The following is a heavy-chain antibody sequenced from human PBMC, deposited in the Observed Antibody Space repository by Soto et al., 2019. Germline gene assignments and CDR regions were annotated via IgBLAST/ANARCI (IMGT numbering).Heavy chain of an antibody. CDR3: ARDGMTTGDT. CDR2: VFSSVSA. CDR1: GVAVRSYT. D-gene: IGHD2-21*02. Sequence: SETLSLTCSVSGVAVRSYTWSWVRQPANKGLEWIGRVFSSVSATYNPSLKSRVSISMDTPENRISLKLDSVTAADAGVYFCARDGMTTGDTWGPGTLVTVSS. V-gene: IGHV4-4*07. J-gene: IGHJ4*02.